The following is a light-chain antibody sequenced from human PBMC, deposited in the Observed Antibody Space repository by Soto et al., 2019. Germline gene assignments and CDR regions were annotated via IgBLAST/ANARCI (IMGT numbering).Light chain of an antibody. CDR2: LNSDGSH. Sequence: QLVLTQSPSAPASLGASVKLTCTLSSGHSSYAIAWYQQQPEKGPRYLMNLNSDGSHSKGDGIPDRFSGSSSGAEHYLTISSLQSEDGADYYCQTWGTGAWVFGGGTKLTVL. CDR1: SGHSSYA. CDR3: QTWGTGAWV. V-gene: IGLV4-69*01. J-gene: IGLJ3*02.